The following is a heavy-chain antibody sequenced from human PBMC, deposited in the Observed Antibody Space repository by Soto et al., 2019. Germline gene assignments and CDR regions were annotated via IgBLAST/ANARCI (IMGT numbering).Heavy chain of an antibody. Sequence: EEQLVESGGGLVKPGGSLKLSCVGSGFTFSNAWMNWVRQAPGKGLEWIGRIKSIPAGGTIDYVAPVKDRFIISRDDSKNTVYLQMNSLKTEDTAVYYCSTGGYYFDYWGKGILVTVSS. CDR3: STGGYYFDY. CDR2: IKSIPAGGTI. CDR1: GFTFSNAW. V-gene: IGHV3-15*07. J-gene: IGHJ4*02.